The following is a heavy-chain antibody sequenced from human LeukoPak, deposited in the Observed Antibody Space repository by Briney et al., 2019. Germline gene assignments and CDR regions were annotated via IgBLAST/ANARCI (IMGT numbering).Heavy chain of an antibody. CDR3: ARDGTYYDFWSAYYFDY. D-gene: IGHD3-3*01. Sequence: GGSLRLSCAASGFTFSSYSMTWVRQAPGKGLEWVSSISSSSSYIYYADSVKGRFTISRDNAKNSLYLQMNSLRAEDTAVYYCARDGTYYDFWSAYYFDYWGQGTLVTVSS. V-gene: IGHV3-21*01. CDR1: GFTFSSYS. CDR2: ISSSSSYI. J-gene: IGHJ4*02.